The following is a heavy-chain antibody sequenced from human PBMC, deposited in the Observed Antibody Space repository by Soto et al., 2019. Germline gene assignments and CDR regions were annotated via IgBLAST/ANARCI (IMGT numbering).Heavy chain of an antibody. CDR3: ATVANYYGSAF. Sequence: QEQLVESGGGVVQPGTSMRLSCAASGLTFSNYGMNWVRQAPGKGLEWVAVIWYDGVTKFYADSVQGRFSISRDNSKNTLYLQMNSLRAEDTAVYFCATVANYYGSAFWGQGTLVTVSP. D-gene: IGHD3-10*01. J-gene: IGHJ4*02. CDR1: GLTFSNYG. V-gene: IGHV3-33*01. CDR2: IWYDGVTK.